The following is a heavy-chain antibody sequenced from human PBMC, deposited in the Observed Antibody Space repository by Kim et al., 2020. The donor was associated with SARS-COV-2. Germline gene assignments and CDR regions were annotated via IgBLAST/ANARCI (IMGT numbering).Heavy chain of an antibody. Sequence: SETLSLTCAVYGGSFSGYYWSWIRQPPGKGLEWIGAINHSGSTNYNPSLKSRVTISVDTSKNQFSLKLSSVTAADTTVYYCVCYRGKGYYDSSGADQYF. V-gene: IGHV4-34*01. CDR2: INHSGST. D-gene: IGHD3-22*01. J-gene: IGHJ1*01. CDR1: GGSFSGYY. CDR3: VCYRGKGYYDSSGADQYF.